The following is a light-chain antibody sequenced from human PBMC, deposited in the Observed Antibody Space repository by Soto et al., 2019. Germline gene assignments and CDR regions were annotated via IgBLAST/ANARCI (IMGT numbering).Light chain of an antibody. V-gene: IGLV2-14*01. CDR3: SSFSSDSTPLV. Sequence: QSALTQPASVSGSPGQSISISCTGTSSDVGIYDYVSWYQHHPGKAPKLMVYEVTNRPSGVSNRFSGSKSGNTASQTISGLQAEDEADYYCSSFSSDSTPLVFGGGTKLTVL. CDR2: EVT. J-gene: IGLJ2*01. CDR1: SSDVGIYDY.